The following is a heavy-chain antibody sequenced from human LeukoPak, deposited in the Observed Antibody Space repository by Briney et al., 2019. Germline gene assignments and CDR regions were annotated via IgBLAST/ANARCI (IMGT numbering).Heavy chain of an antibody. CDR1: EYTFTGYY. D-gene: IGHD1-7*01. CDR2: INPNSGAT. V-gene: IGHV1-2*02. CDR3: ARHRGYITGTTSDY. J-gene: IGHJ4*02. Sequence: EASVKVSCKASEYTFTGYYMHWVRQAPGQGLEWMGWINPNSGATDYAQNFQGRVTLTRDTSISTAYMELSSLRSDDTAMYYCARHRGYITGTTSDYWGQGTLVTVSS.